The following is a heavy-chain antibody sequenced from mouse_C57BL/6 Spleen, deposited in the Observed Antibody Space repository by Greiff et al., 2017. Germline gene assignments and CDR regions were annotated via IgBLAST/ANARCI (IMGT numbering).Heavy chain of an antibody. Sequence: EVQLQESGAELVRPGASVKLSCTASGFNIKDYYMHWVKQRPEQGLGWIGRLDPEDGDTEYAPKFQGKATMTADTSSNTAYLQLSSLTSEDTAVYYCTRYGNLRFDYWGQGTTLTVSS. CDR3: TRYGNLRFDY. J-gene: IGHJ2*01. CDR2: LDPEDGDT. D-gene: IGHD2-1*01. CDR1: GFNIKDYY. V-gene: IGHV14-1*01.